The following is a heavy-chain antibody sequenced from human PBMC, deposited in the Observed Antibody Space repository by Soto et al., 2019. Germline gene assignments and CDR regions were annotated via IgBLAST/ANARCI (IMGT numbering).Heavy chain of an antibody. CDR2: ISAYNGNT. Sequence: ASVKVSCKGSGYTFTSYCISWVLQAPGQGLEWMGWISAYNGNTNYAQKLQGRVTMTTDTSTSTAYMELRSLRSDDTAVYYCARVGYYDFWSGEAHYYYGMDVWGQGTTVTVSS. CDR1: GYTFTSYC. J-gene: IGHJ6*02. D-gene: IGHD3-3*01. V-gene: IGHV1-18*04. CDR3: ARVGYYDFWSGEAHYYYGMDV.